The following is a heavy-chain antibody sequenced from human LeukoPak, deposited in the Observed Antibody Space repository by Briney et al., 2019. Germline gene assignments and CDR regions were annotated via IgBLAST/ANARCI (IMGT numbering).Heavy chain of an antibody. CDR2: ITTSDGNT. CDR1: GFTFSSYT. D-gene: IGHD7-27*01. CDR3: AKDGGLWVSAHWGDS. J-gene: IGHJ4*02. Sequence: GGSLRLSCAASGFTFSSYTMSWVRQAPGKGLEWVSTITTSDGNTYHADSVKGRFTVSRDNSKNTLFLQMNSLRAEDTAVYYCAKDGGLWVSAHWGDSWGRGTLVTVSS. V-gene: IGHV3-23*01.